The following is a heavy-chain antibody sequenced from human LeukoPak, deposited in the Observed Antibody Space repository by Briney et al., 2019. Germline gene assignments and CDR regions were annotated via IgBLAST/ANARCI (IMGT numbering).Heavy chain of an antibody. J-gene: IGHJ4*02. CDR1: GYTLTSYN. V-gene: IGHV1-46*01. CDR2: INPSDGST. Sequence: ASVKVSSKPSGYTLTSYNMHWVRQAPGQGLEWMGIINPSDGSTRYAQKFQGRVTMTRDTSTSTVYMELSSLRAEDTAVYYCARDPELSNSMFDSWGQGTLVTVSS. CDR3: ARDPELSNSMFDS. D-gene: IGHD4-11*01.